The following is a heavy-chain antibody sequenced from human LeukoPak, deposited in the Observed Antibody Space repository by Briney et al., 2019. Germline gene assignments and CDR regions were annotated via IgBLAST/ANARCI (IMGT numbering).Heavy chain of an antibody. D-gene: IGHD2-15*01. J-gene: IGHJ4*02. Sequence: GRSLRLSCAASGFTFSYYGMHWVRQAPGKGLEWVAVIWYDGTNKYYSDSVRGRFTISRDNSKNTLYLQMSSLRAEDTAVYYCARDKKSCSGGSCYSGLDDWGQGTLVTVSS. CDR3: ARDKKSCSGGSCYSGLDD. CDR2: IWYDGTNK. V-gene: IGHV3-33*01. CDR1: GFTFSYYG.